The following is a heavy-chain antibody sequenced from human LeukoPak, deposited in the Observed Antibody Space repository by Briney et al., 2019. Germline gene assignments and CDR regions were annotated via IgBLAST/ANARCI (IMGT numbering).Heavy chain of an antibody. CDR1: GFKFSNYW. D-gene: IGHD5/OR15-5a*01. V-gene: IGHV3-7*04. J-gene: IGHJ3*02. Sequence: QTGGSLRLSCAASGFKFSNYWMTWVRQAPGKGLEWVSSIKEDGSEKYYVDSMKGRFTISRDNSKNTLYLQMDSLRPEDMAVYYCARERYSVYDFDAFDMWGQGAMVTVSS. CDR2: IKEDGSEK. CDR3: ARERYSVYDFDAFDM.